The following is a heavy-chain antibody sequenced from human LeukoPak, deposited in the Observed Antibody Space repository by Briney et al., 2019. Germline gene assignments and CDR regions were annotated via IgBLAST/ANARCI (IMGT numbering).Heavy chain of an antibody. Sequence: PGGSLRLSCAASGFTFSNYWMTWVRQAPGKGPEWVANIKQDGSERNYVDSVKGRFTIARDNTKNSLYLQMTGLRGEDTAVYYCASRAGKPGNTPWCFDYWGQGALVTVSS. CDR2: IKQDGSER. J-gene: IGHJ4*02. D-gene: IGHD1-7*01. CDR1: GFTFSNYW. V-gene: IGHV3-7*01. CDR3: ASRAGKPGNTPWCFDY.